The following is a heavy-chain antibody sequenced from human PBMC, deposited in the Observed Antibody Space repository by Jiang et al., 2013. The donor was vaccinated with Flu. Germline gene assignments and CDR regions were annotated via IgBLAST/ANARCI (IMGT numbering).Heavy chain of an antibody. J-gene: IGHJ6*03. CDR1: GYSFTSYW. Sequence: GAEVKKPGESLRISCKGSGYSFTSYWISWVRQMPGKGLEWMGRIDPSDSYTNYSPSFQGHVTISADKSISTAYLQWSSLKASDTAMYYCARSGHPAAIPEVGYYYMDVWGKGTTVTVSS. CDR3: ARSGHPAAIPEVGYYYMDV. D-gene: IGHD2-2*01. CDR2: IDPSDSYT. V-gene: IGHV5-10-1*01.